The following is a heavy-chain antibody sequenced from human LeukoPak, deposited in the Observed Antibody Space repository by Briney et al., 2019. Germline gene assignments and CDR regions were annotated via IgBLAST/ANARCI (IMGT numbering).Heavy chain of an antibody. J-gene: IGHJ4*02. CDR1: GLMFSTYA. D-gene: IGHD2-8*01. V-gene: IGHV3-23*01. CDR3: ARVLGLMVYAGDY. Sequence: GGSLRLSCVTSGLMFSTYALSWVRQAPGKGLEWASSISGSGGSTYHADSVKGRFTISRDNAKNSLYLQMNSLRAEDTAVYYCARVLGLMVYAGDYWGQGTLITVSS. CDR2: ISGSGGST.